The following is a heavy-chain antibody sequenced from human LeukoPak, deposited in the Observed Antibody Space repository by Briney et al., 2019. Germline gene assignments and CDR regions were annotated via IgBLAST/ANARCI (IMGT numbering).Heavy chain of an antibody. V-gene: IGHV3-30-3*01. Sequence: GRSLRLSCAAPGFTFSSYAMHWVRQAPGKGLEWVAVISYDGSNKYYADSVKGRFTISRDNSKNTLYLQMNSLRAEDTAVYYCARGSGYFQHWGQGTLVTVSS. J-gene: IGHJ1*01. CDR2: ISYDGSNK. CDR1: GFTFSSYA. CDR3: ARGSGYFQH.